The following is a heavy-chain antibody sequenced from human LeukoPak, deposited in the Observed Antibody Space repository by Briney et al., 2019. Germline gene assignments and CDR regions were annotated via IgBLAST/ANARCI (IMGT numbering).Heavy chain of an antibody. CDR2: ISYDGNSK. CDR3: ARVTTSTKYYSGMDV. J-gene: IGHJ6*02. CDR1: GFTFSTYV. Sequence: GRSLRLSCAGSGFTFSTYVIHWVRQTPGKGLEWAALISYDGNSKYYADSVKGRFTISRDNSKNTVYLQMDSLRAEDTAVYYCARVTTSTKYYSGMDVWGPGTSWTVSS. V-gene: IGHV3-30*03. D-gene: IGHD1-14*01.